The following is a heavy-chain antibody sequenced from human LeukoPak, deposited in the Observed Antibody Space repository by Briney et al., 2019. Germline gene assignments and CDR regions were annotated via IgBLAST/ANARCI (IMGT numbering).Heavy chain of an antibody. J-gene: IGHJ4*02. D-gene: IGHD6-13*01. CDR2: INPNSGGT. CDR1: RYTFTGYY. Sequence: ASVKVSCKASRYTFTGYYMHWVRQAPGQGLEWMGWINPNSGGTNYAQKFQGRVTMTRDTSISTAYMELSRLRSDDTAVYYCARVVKSPGYSSSWYSYWGQGTLVTVSS. CDR3: ARVVKSPGYSSSWYSY. V-gene: IGHV1-2*02.